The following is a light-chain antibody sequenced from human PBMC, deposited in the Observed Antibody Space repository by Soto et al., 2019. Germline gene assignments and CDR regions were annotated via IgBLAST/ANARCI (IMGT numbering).Light chain of an antibody. J-gene: IGKJ4*01. Sequence: IQLTQSPASLPSPVGYRVTITCRASQAISISLAWYQQTPGEAHKLLIYAASTLSGGVPSRFSGSGSGTDFALTIRSLQAEDFANYYCQHIRLSPFTFGGGTQVDIK. CDR2: AAS. CDR3: QHIRLSPFT. V-gene: IGKV1-9*01. CDR1: QAISIS.